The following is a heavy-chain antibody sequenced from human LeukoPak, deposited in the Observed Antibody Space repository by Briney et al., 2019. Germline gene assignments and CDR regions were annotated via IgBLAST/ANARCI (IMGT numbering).Heavy chain of an antibody. CDR1: GFTFSSYA. CDR3: AKSTSYYFGSGSYSYGFDY. CDR2: INDSGGST. J-gene: IGHJ4*02. Sequence: SGGSLRLSCAASGFTFSSYAMSWVRQAPGKGLEWVSTINDSGGSTYYADSVKGRFTISRVNSKNTLYLQMSSLRADDTAVYYCAKSTSYYFGSGSYSYGFDYWGQGTLVTVSS. V-gene: IGHV3-23*01. D-gene: IGHD3-10*01.